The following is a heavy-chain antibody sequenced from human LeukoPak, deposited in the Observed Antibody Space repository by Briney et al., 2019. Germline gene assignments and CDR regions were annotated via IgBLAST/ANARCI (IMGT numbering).Heavy chain of an antibody. CDR2: IYYTGRP. Sequence: PSETLSLTCTVSGDSISRDTYSWGWIRQPPGKGLEWIGSIYYTGRPYDNPSLKSRVTISIDTSKNQVSLNLRSVTVADTAMYYCARHASWFDPWGQGTLVIVSS. CDR1: GDSISRDTYS. V-gene: IGHV4-39*01. J-gene: IGHJ5*01. CDR3: ARHASWFDP.